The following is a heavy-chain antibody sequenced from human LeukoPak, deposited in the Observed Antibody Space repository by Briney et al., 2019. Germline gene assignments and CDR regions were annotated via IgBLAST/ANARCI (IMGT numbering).Heavy chain of an antibody. CDR1: GFTFSSYG. CDR3: ARGRTYYAFDTYNWFDP. Sequence: GGSLRLSCAASGFTFSSYGMHWVRQAPGKGLEWVAVISYDGSNKYYADSVKGRFTISRDNSKNTLYLQMNSLRAEDTAVYYCARGRTYYAFDTYNWFDPWGQGTLVTVSS. CDR2: ISYDGSNK. J-gene: IGHJ5*02. V-gene: IGHV3-30*03. D-gene: IGHD2/OR15-2a*01.